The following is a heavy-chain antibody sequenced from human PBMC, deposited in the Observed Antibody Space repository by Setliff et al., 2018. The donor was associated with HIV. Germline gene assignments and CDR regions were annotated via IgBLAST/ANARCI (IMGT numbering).Heavy chain of an antibody. CDR1: GFTFSDYY. J-gene: IGHJ4*02. CDR3: MYGGRTATTH. D-gene: IGHD4-17*01. CDR2: ITNTGSST. Sequence: GGSLRLSCAASGFTFSDYYLNWFRLAPGKGPEWISHITNTGSSTNYADSVKGRFTISRDNAKYSLYLQMNTLRVEDTAVYYCMYGGRTATTHWGQGTLVTV. V-gene: IGHV3-11*04.